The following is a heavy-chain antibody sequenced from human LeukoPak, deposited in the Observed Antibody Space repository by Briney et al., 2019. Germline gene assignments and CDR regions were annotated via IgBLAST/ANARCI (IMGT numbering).Heavy chain of an antibody. D-gene: IGHD2-2*01. CDR1: GGSISGYY. V-gene: IGHV4-59*01. CDR3: ARDLGCSSTSCYEGNWFDP. J-gene: IGHJ5*02. CDR2: VYYSGST. Sequence: SETLSLTCTVSGGSISGYYWSWIRQSPGKGLEWIGYVYYSGSTNYNPSLKSRVTISVDTSRNQFSLNLRSVTAADTAVYYCARDLGCSSTSCYEGNWFDPWGQGTLVTVSS.